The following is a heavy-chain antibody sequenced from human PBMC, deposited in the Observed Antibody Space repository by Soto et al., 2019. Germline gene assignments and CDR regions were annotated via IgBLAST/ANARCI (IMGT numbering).Heavy chain of an antibody. CDR1: GFTFSSFG. CDR3: AKDTSKYSNNWPAYYGLDV. V-gene: IGHV3-30*18. CDR2: ISFDGSNK. D-gene: IGHD6-13*01. J-gene: IGHJ6*02. Sequence: SLRLSSAASGFTFSSFGMHWVRQAPGKGLQWVAFISFDGSNKYYVASVKGRFIISRDNSKNTLSLQMNSLKAEDTAVYYCAKDTSKYSNNWPAYYGLDVWGQGTTVTVSS.